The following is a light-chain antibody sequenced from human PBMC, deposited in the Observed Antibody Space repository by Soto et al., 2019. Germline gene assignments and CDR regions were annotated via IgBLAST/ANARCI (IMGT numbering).Light chain of an antibody. CDR3: HSYASSLSGSLV. J-gene: IGLJ2*01. V-gene: IGLV1-40*01. CDR2: DNS. Sequence: QSVLTQPPSVSGSPGQRVTISCTGTSTNIGAGYDVHWYQQLPGTAPKLLIYDNSNRPSGVPERFSGSKSGTAASLAITGFQAEDEADYYCHSYASSLSGSLVFGGGTKLTVL. CDR1: STNIGAGYD.